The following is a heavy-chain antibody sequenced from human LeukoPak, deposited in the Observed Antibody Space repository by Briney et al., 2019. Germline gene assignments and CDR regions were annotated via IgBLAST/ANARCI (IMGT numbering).Heavy chain of an antibody. CDR3: ARDYGGRKDAFDI. V-gene: IGHV3-48*01. CDR1: GFTFSSYS. D-gene: IGHD4-23*01. J-gene: IGHJ3*02. Sequence: PGGSLRPSCAASGFTFSSYSMNWVRQAPGKGLEWVSYISSSSSTIYYADSVKGRFTISRDNAKNSLYLQMNSLRAEDTAVYYCARDYGGRKDAFDIWGQGTMVTVSS. CDR2: ISSSSSTI.